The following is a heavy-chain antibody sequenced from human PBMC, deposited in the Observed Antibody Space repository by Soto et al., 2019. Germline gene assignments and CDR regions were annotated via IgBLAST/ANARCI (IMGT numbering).Heavy chain of an antibody. CDR3: AKGYCSGGSCYSIYFYYGMDV. CDR2: ISGSGSST. V-gene: IGHV3-23*01. J-gene: IGHJ6*02. CDR1: GFTFSSYA. D-gene: IGHD2-15*01. Sequence: PGGSLRLSCAASGFTFSSYAMSWVRQAPGKGLEWVSSISGSGSSTYYADSVKGRFTISRDNSKNTLYLQMNSLRAEDAAVYYCAKGYCSGGSCYSIYFYYGMDVWGQGTTVTVSS.